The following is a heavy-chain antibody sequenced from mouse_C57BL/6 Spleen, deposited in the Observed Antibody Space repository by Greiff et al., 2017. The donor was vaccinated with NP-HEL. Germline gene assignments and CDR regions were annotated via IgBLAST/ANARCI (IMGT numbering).Heavy chain of an antibody. Sequence: VQRVESVAELVRPGTSVKVSCKASGYAFTNYLIEWVKQRPGQGLEWIGVINPGSGGTNYNEKFKGKATLTADKSSSTAYMQLSSLTSEDSAVYFCARWDYGSSHDYWGQGTTLTVSS. D-gene: IGHD1-1*01. V-gene: IGHV1-54*01. CDR3: ARWDYGSSHDY. CDR2: INPGSGGT. J-gene: IGHJ2*01. CDR1: GYAFTNYL.